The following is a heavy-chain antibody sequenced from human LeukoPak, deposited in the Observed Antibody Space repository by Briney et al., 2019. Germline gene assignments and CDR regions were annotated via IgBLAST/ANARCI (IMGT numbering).Heavy chain of an antibody. Sequence: ASVKVSCRASGDTFTDYYMHWVRQAPGQGLEWMGWINPKSGGTNYAQNFQGRVTMTRDTSISIAYMELSSLRSEDTAVYYCARDFLGYCTTTSCYDVVFDYWGQGTLVTVSS. CDR3: ARDFLGYCTTTSCYDVVFDY. CDR1: GDTFTDYY. CDR2: INPKSGGT. V-gene: IGHV1-2*02. J-gene: IGHJ4*02. D-gene: IGHD2-2*01.